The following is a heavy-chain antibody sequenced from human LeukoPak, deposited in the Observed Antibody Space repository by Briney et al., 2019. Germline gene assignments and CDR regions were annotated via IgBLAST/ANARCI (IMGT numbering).Heavy chain of an antibody. CDR1: AFTFSNYT. V-gene: IGHV3-30-3*01. CDR2: VSYGGSIK. D-gene: IGHD2-2*01. Sequence: GGSLRLSCVASAFTFSNYTMHWVRQAPGKGLEWVAVVSYGGSIKYYADSVKSRLTISRDNSENTLYLQMNSLRAEDTAVYYCVATSGSSTNWGQGTLVTVSS. CDR3: VATSGSSTN. J-gene: IGHJ4*02.